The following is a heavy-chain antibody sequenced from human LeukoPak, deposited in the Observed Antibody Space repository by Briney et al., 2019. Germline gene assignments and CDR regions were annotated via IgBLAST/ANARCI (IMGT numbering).Heavy chain of an antibody. D-gene: IGHD3-16*01. CDR1: GFTSTDYW. CDR3: ARAGAYHFDN. V-gene: IGHV3-74*01. Sequence: SGQSLRLSCAASGFTSTDYWMHSVRQVPGKGLVWVSIINTDTRGTYYADSVKGRFTISRDNAKSILYLQMDSLRAEDTAVYYCARAGAYHFDNWGQGTLVTVSS. J-gene: IGHJ4*02. CDR2: INTDTRGT.